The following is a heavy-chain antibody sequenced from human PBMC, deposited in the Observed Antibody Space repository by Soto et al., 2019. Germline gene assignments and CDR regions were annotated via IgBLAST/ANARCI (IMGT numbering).Heavy chain of an antibody. Sequence: SETLSLTCNVTGDSIKTHYWSWIRQPAGKGLEWIGRIHSTRSPNYNPSLKSRVTMSVDTSKNQFSLKLNLTSVTAADTAVYYCARSPAYGDYANLDTWGQGTLVTVSS. D-gene: IGHD4-17*01. CDR3: ARSPAYGDYANLDT. J-gene: IGHJ5*02. CDR2: IHSTRSP. CDR1: GDSIKTHY. V-gene: IGHV4-4*07.